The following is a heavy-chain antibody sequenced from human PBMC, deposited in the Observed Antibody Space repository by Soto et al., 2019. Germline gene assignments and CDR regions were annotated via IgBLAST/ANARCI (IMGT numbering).Heavy chain of an antibody. V-gene: IGHV4-59*01. CDR1: GCSISSYY. CDR2: IYYSGST. CDR3: ARVSVTGAFDI. D-gene: IGHD4-17*01. Sequence: PSETLSLTCTVSGCSISSYYWSWIRQPPGKGLEWIGYIYYSGSTNYNPSLKSRVTISVDTSKNQFSLKLSSVTAADTAVYYCARVSVTGAFDIWGQGTMVTVSS. J-gene: IGHJ3*02.